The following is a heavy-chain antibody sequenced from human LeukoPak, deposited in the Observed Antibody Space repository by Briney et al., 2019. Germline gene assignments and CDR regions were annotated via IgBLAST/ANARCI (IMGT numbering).Heavy chain of an antibody. CDR1: GFTFSSYA. D-gene: IGHD3-22*01. CDR3: ARDGGHAYYYDSSGYPY. V-gene: IGHV3-23*01. J-gene: IGHJ4*02. Sequence: GGSLRLSCAASGFTFSSYAMSWVRQAPGKGLEWVSAISGSGGSTYYADSVKGRFTISRDSAKNSLYLQMNSLRAEDTAVYYCARDGGHAYYYDSSGYPYWGQRTLVTVSS. CDR2: ISGSGGST.